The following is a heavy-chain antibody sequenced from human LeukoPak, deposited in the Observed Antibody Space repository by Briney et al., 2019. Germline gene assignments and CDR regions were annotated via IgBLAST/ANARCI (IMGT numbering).Heavy chain of an antibody. CDR3: AKTHSHFPPYFDY. D-gene: IGHD4-11*01. J-gene: IGHJ4*02. Sequence: SETLSLTCTVSGGSISSSSYYWGWIRQPPGKGLEWIGSIYYSGSTYYNPSLKSRVTLSLDKSKNQFSLQLSSVTAADTAMYYCAKTHSHFPPYFDYWGQGTLVIVSS. CDR1: GGSISSSSYY. V-gene: IGHV4-39*07. CDR2: IYYSGST.